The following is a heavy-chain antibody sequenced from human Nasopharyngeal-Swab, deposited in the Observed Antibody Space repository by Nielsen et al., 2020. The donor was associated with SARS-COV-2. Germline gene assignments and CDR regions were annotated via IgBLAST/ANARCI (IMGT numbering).Heavy chain of an antibody. CDR3: ARIRVEELRGFDY. CDR1: GYSISSGYY. J-gene: IGHJ4*02. D-gene: IGHD1-26*01. V-gene: IGHV4-38-2*01. Sequence: SETLSLTCAVSGYSISSGYYWGWIRQPPGKGLEWIGSIYHSGSTYYNPSLKSRVTISVDTSKNQFSLKLTSVTAADTAMYYCARIRVEELRGFDYWGQGTLVTVSS. CDR2: IYHSGST.